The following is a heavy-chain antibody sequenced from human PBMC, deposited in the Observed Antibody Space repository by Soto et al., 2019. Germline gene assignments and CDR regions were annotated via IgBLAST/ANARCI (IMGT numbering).Heavy chain of an antibody. J-gene: IGHJ6*02. V-gene: IGHV1-69*13. Sequence: ASVKVSCKGSGGTISGDAIGWVRQAPGQGLEWMGGIIPIFGTANYAQKFQGRVTITADESTSTAYMELSSLRSEDTAVYYCARDEPGIAVAGTWYYGMDVWGQGTTVTVSS. CDR3: ARDEPGIAVAGTWYYGMDV. CDR1: GGTISGDA. D-gene: IGHD6-19*01. CDR2: IIPIFGTA.